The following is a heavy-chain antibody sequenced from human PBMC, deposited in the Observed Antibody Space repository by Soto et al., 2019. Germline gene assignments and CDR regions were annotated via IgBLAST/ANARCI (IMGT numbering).Heavy chain of an antibody. V-gene: IGHV1-69*01. CDR2: IIPIFGTA. CDR3: AREYSSGWALDY. Sequence: QVQLVQSGAEVKKPGSSVKVSCKASGGTFSSYAISWVRQAPGQGLEWMGGIIPIFGTANYAQKFKGRVTITADESTNTADMELSSLRSEDTAVYYCAREYSSGWALDYWGQGTLVTVSS. J-gene: IGHJ4*02. D-gene: IGHD6-19*01. CDR1: GGTFSSYA.